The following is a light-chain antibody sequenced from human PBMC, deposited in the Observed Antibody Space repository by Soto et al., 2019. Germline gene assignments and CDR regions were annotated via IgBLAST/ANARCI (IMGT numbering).Light chain of an antibody. V-gene: IGKV3-20*01. CDR1: QSVSSSY. CDR3: QQYGSSSFT. Sequence: EIVLTQSPGTLSLSPGERATLSCRASQSVSSSYLAWYQQKPGQAPRLLIYGASSRATGIPDSFSGSGSGTDFTLTSSRLEPEDFAVYYRQQYGSSSFTFGPGTKVDIK. J-gene: IGKJ3*01. CDR2: GAS.